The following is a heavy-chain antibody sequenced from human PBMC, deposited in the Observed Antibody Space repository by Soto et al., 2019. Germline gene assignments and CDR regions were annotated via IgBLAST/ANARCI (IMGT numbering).Heavy chain of an antibody. V-gene: IGHV5-10-1*01. CDR3: ARNAPMDAGDKYYYDF. J-gene: IGHJ4*02. Sequence: GESLKISCQGSGYSFSGYWITWVRQKPGKGLEWMGRIDPSDSQTYYSPSFRGHVTISVTKSITTVFLQWSSLRASDTAIYYCARNAPMDAGDKYYYDFWAQGALVTVSS. CDR2: IDPSDSQT. D-gene: IGHD3-16*01. CDR1: GYSFSGYW.